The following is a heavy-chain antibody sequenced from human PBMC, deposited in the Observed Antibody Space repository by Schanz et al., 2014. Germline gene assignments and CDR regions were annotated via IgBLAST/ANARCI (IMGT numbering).Heavy chain of an antibody. Sequence: EVQLLESGGGLVQPGGSLRLSCAASGFTFSSYAMSWVRQAPGKGLEWVSAINTGGDSTYYADSVKGRFTISRDNSKNTLYLQMNSLETEDTAVYYCATDNGHVAFDFWGQGTMVTVSS. CDR1: GFTFSSYA. J-gene: IGHJ3*01. V-gene: IGHV3-23*01. D-gene: IGHD2-8*01. CDR3: ATDNGHVAFDF. CDR2: INTGGDST.